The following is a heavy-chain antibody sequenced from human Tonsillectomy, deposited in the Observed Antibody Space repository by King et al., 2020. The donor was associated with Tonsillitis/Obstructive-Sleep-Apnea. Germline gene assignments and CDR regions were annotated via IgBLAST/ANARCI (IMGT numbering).Heavy chain of an antibody. CDR3: ARGGVTRSYWYFDL. D-gene: IGHD4-17*01. CDR1: GGSISSYY. CDR2: IYYSGST. J-gene: IGHJ2*01. Sequence: QLQESGPGLVKPSETLSLTCTVSGGSISSYYWSWIRQPPGKGLEWIGYIYYSGSTNNNPSLKSRITTSVDTSKNQFSLRLSSVTAADTAVYYCARGGVTRSYWYFDLWGRGTLVTVSS. V-gene: IGHV4-59*01.